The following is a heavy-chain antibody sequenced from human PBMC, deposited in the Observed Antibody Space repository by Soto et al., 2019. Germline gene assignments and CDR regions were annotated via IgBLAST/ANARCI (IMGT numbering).Heavy chain of an antibody. J-gene: IGHJ4*02. CDR2: ISYDGSNK. D-gene: IGHD3-9*01. V-gene: IGHV3-30-3*01. CDR1: GFTFSSYA. CDR3: ARELTGYYNHFDR. Sequence: GGSLRLSCAASGFTFSSYAMHWVRQAPGKGLEWVAVISYDGSNKYYADSVKGRFTISRDNSKNTLYLQMNGLRAEDTAVYYCARELTGYYNHFDRWGQGTLVTVSS.